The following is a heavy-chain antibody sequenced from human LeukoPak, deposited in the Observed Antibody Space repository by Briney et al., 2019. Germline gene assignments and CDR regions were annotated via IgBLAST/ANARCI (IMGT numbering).Heavy chain of an antibody. Sequence: PGRSLRLSCAASGFTFSSYAIHWVRQAPGKGLEWVAVISYDATGKYYADSVKGRFTLSRDNSKNTLYLQMNSLGAEDTALYYCARPYSGFFAAFDIWGQGTMVTVSS. D-gene: IGHD3-10*01. V-gene: IGHV3-30-3*01. CDR3: ARPYSGFFAAFDI. J-gene: IGHJ3*02. CDR2: ISYDATGK. CDR1: GFTFSSYA.